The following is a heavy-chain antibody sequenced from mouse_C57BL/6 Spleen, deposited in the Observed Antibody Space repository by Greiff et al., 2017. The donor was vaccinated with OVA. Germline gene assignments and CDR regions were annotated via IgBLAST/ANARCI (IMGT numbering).Heavy chain of an antibody. V-gene: IGHV1-81*01. J-gene: IGHJ2*01. CDR2: IYPRSGNT. CDR3: ARTGLVITTVVAPFDY. D-gene: IGHD1-1*01. CDR1: GYTFTSYG. Sequence: QVQLQQSGAELARPGASVKLSCKASGYTFTSYGISWVKQRTGQGLEWIGEIYPRSGNTYYNEKFKGKATLTADKSSSTAYMELRSLTSEDSAVYFCARTGLVITTVVAPFDYWGQGTTLTVSS.